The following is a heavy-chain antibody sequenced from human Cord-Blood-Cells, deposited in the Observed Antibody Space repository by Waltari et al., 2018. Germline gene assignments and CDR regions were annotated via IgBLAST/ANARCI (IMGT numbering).Heavy chain of an antibody. V-gene: IGHV1-8*03. CDR2: MNPNSGNT. D-gene: IGHD1-26*01. CDR1: GYTFTSYD. J-gene: IGHJ3*02. Sequence: QVQLVQSGAEVKKPGASVKVSCKASGYTFTSYDINWVRQATGQGLEWMGWMNPNSGNTGDAQKVQGRVTITGNTSISTAYMELSSLRSEDTAVYYCARVGAELDAFEIWGQGTMVTVSS. CDR3: ARVGAELDAFEI.